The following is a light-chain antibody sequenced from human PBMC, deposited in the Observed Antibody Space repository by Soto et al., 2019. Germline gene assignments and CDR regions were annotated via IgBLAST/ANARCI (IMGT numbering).Light chain of an antibody. CDR2: DAS. Sequence: EIVLTQSPGTLSLSQGERATLSCRASQSISSNYVAWYQQKPGQAPRLLIYDASSRATGIPNRFSGSGSGTDFTLTIGRLEPEDFAVFYCQQYGDSPTFGQGTKVDIK. CDR3: QQYGDSPT. V-gene: IGKV3-20*01. CDR1: QSISSNY. J-gene: IGKJ1*01.